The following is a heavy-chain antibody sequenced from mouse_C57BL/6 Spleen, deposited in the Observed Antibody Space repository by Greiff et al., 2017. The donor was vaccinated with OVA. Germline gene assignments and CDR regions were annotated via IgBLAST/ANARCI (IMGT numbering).Heavy chain of an antibody. CDR3: ARDGGYDYAFDV. Sequence: EVMLVESEGGLVQPGSSMKLSCTASGFTFSDYYMAWVRQVPEKGLEWVANINYDGSSTYYLDSLKSRFIISRDNAKNILYLQMSSLKSEDTATYDCARDGGYDYAFDVWGTGTTVTVSS. CDR2: INYDGSST. D-gene: IGHD2-4*01. CDR1: GFTFSDYY. V-gene: IGHV5-16*01. J-gene: IGHJ1*03.